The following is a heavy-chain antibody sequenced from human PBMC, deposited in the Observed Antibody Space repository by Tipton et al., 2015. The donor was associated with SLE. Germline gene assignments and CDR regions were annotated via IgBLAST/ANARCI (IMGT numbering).Heavy chain of an antibody. CDR1: GFTFGDYY. V-gene: IGHV3-11*01. CDR3: ARDRY. Sequence: GSLRLSCVASGFTFGDYYMSWIRQAPGKGPEWVSYMSGSDSTVYHADSVKGRFTISRDNAKSSLYLQMNSLRAEDTAEYYCARDRYWGQGTLVTVSS. CDR2: MSGSDSTV. J-gene: IGHJ4*02.